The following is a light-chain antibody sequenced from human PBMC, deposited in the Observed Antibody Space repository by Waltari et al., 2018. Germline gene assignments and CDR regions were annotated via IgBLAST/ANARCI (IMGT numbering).Light chain of an antibody. CDR2: RDN. Sequence: QSVLTHPPSASGTPGQRVTASCSGGSSNIGRDSLYWYQQLPGTAPKLLIYRDNQRPSGVPDRFSGSNSGTSASLAISGLRPEDEADYYCAAWDDSLSGWVFGGGTKLTVL. CDR3: AAWDDSLSGWV. V-gene: IGLV1-47*01. J-gene: IGLJ3*02. CDR1: SSNIGRDS.